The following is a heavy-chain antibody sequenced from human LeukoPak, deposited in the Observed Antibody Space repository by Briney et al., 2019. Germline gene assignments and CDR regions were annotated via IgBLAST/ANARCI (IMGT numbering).Heavy chain of an antibody. CDR2: MNPNSGNT. CDR1: GYTFTSYD. CDR3: ARSPPLGYCSGGSCYDEYNWLDP. D-gene: IGHD2-15*01. V-gene: IGHV1-8*01. J-gene: IGHJ5*02. Sequence: ASVKVSCKASGYTFTSYDINWVRQATGQGLEGMGWMNPNSGNTGYAQKFQGRVTMTRNTSISTAYMELSSLRSEDTAVYYCARSPPLGYCSGGSCYDEYNWLDPWGQGTLVTVSS.